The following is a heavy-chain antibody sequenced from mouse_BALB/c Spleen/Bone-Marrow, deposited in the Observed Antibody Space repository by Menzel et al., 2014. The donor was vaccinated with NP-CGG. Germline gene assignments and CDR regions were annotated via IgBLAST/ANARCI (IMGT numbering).Heavy chain of an antibody. Sequence: LQQSGSELVRPGASVKLSCKASGYTFTSYWMHWVKQRPGQGIEWIGNIYPGSGSTNYDEKFKSKATLTVDTSSSTAYMQLSSLTSEDSAVYYCTKGLPSAYWGQGTLVTVSA. CDR3: TKGLPSAY. J-gene: IGHJ3*01. CDR1: GYTFTSYW. D-gene: IGHD2-4*01. CDR2: IYPGSGST. V-gene: IGHV1S22*01.